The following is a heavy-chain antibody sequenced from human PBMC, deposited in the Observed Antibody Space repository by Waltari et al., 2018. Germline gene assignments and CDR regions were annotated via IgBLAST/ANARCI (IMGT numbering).Heavy chain of an antibody. CDR2: ISSSGSTI. D-gene: IGHD5-18*01. V-gene: IGHV3-48*03. CDR3: ARSGYSYGFYD. CDR1: GFTFSSYE. Sequence: EVQLVESGGGLVQPGGSLRLYCAASGFTFSSYEMHWVRQAPGKGLEWVSYISSSGSTIYYADSVKGRFTISRDNAKNSLYLQMNSLRAEDTAVYYCARSGYSYGFYDWGQGTLVTVSS. J-gene: IGHJ4*02.